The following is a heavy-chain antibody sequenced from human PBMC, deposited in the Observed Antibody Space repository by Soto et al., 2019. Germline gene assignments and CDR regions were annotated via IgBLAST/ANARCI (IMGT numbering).Heavy chain of an antibody. CDR1: GGTFSSYA. J-gene: IGHJ4*02. Sequence: QVQLVQSGAEVKKPGSSVKVSCKASGGTFSSYAISWVRQAPGQGLEWMGGVIPIFNTANYAQKYQGKVTITADEATSTAYMDLRGLRSEDTAVYYCARHTMKLGGGQSKGFDYWGQGTLVTVSS. CDR3: ARHTMKLGGGQSKGFDY. CDR2: VIPIFNTA. V-gene: IGHV1-69*01. D-gene: IGHD7-27*01.